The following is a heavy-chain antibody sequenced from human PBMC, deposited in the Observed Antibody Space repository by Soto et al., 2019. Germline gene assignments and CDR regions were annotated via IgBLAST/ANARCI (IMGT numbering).Heavy chain of an antibody. J-gene: IGHJ5*02. Sequence: VSCKASGYTFTSYAMHWVRQAPGQRLEWMGWINAGNGNTKYSQKFQGRVTITRDTSASTAYMELSSLRSEDTAVYYCARALEVEMATNWLDPCGQGTLVTVYS. CDR3: ARALEVEMATNWLDP. CDR1: GYTFTSYA. V-gene: IGHV1-3*01. D-gene: IGHD5-12*01. CDR2: INAGNGNT.